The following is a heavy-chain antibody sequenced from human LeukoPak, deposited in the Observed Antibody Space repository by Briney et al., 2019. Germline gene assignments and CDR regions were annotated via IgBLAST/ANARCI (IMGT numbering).Heavy chain of an antibody. D-gene: IGHD6-19*01. V-gene: IGHV4-4*02. Sequence: SETLSLTCAVSGGSISSSNWWSWVRQPPGKGLEWIGEIYHSGSTNYNPSLKSRVTISVDKSKNQFSLKLSSVTAADTAVYYCARPARIAVDARRLGDAFDIWGQGTMVTVSS. J-gene: IGHJ3*02. CDR2: IYHSGST. CDR1: GGSISSSNW. CDR3: ARPARIAVDARRLGDAFDI.